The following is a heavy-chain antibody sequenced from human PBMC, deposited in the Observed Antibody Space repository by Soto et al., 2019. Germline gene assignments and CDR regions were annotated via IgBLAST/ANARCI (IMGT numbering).Heavy chain of an antibody. J-gene: IGHJ4*02. CDR3: AALIVVVMYPDY. CDR2: ISGSGGRT. D-gene: IGHD3-22*01. V-gene: IGHV3-23*01. Sequence: EVQLLESGGGLVQPGGSLRLSCAASGFTFSSYAMSWVRQAPGKGLEWVSAISGSGGRTYYADSVKGRFTISRDNSKNTLYLQMNSLRAEDTAVYYCAALIVVVMYPDYWGQGTLGSVSS. CDR1: GFTFSSYA.